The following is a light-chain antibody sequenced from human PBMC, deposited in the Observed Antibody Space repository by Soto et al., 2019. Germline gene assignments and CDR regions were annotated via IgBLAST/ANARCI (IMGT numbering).Light chain of an antibody. CDR1: QSVSSN. CDR2: GAS. Sequence: EIVMTQSPATLSVSPGERATLSCRASQSVSSNLAWYQQKPGQAPRLLIYGASNRATGIPDRFSGSGSGTDFTLTISRLEPEDFALYYCQQYHSSPLTFGQGTKVDI. J-gene: IGKJ1*01. CDR3: QQYHSSPLT. V-gene: IGKV3-20*01.